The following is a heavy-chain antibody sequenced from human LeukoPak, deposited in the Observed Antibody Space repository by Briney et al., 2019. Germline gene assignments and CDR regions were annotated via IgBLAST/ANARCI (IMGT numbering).Heavy chain of an antibody. V-gene: IGHV3-48*01. J-gene: IGHJ5*02. D-gene: IGHD1-1*01. CDR1: GFTFSSYS. Sequence: GGSLRLSCAASGFTFSSYSMNWVRQAPGKGLEWVSYISSSSSTIYYADSVKGRFTISRDNAKNSLYLQMNSLRAEDTAVYYCARDKTGTPNWFDPWGQGTLVTVSS. CDR3: ARDKTGTPNWFDP. CDR2: ISSSSSTI.